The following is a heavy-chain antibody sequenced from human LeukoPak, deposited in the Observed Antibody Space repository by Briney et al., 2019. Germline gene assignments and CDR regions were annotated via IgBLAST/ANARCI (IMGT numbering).Heavy chain of an antibody. V-gene: IGHV4-61*02. CDR1: GGSISSGGYY. D-gene: IGHD3-16*01. CDR3: ARDPGRRYGGAYYFDY. CDR2: IYTSGST. J-gene: IGHJ4*02. Sequence: KPSQTLSLTCTVSGGSISSGGYYWSWIRQPAGKGLEWIGRIYTSGSTNYNPSLKSRVTISVDTSKNQFSLKLSSVTAADTAVYYCARDPGRRYGGAYYFDYWGQGTLVTVSP.